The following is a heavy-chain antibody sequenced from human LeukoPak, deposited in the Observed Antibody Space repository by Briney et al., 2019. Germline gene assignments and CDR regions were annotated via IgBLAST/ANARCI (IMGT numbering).Heavy chain of an antibody. V-gene: IGHV4-61*08. CDR3: ARGVGIVATGYFDY. CDR1: GGSISSGGYY. D-gene: IGHD5-12*01. Sequence: MTSETLSLTCTVSGGSISSGGYYWSWIRQHPGKGLEWIGYIYYSGSTNYNPSLKSRVTMSVDTSKNQFYLKLSSVTAADTAVYYCARGVGIVATGYFDYWGQGTLVTVSS. J-gene: IGHJ4*02. CDR2: IYYSGST.